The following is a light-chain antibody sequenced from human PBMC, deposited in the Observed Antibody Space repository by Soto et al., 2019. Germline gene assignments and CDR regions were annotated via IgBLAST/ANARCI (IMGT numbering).Light chain of an antibody. J-gene: IGLJ1*01. Sequence: SYELTQPPSVSVSPGQTARITCSGDALPKQYAYWYQQKQDQPPVLVIYKDSESPSGSPERFSGSSSGTTVTLTISGVQAEDEADYYCQSADSSGTNDVFGTGTKLTVL. CDR2: KDS. CDR1: ALPKQY. V-gene: IGLV3-25*03. CDR3: QSADSSGTNDV.